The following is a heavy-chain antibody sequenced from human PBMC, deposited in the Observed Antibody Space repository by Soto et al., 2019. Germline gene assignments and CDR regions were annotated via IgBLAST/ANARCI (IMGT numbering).Heavy chain of an antibody. CDR3: ARGRRSRVAMISWYFEL. V-gene: IGHV3-30*03. J-gene: IGHJ2*01. D-gene: IGHD5-12*01. CDR1: GFTFSGYG. CDR2: ISNDGINK. Sequence: GGSLRLSCAASGFTFSGYGMHWVRQAPGKGLEWVAVISNDGINKYYGDSVKGRFTISRDNSKNTLYLQMNSLRAEDTAVYYCARGRRSRVAMISWYFELWGRGTLVTVSS.